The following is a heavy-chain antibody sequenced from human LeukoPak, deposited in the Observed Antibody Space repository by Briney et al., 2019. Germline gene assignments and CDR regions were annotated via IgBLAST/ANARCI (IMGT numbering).Heavy chain of an antibody. CDR1: GYTFTDYY. V-gene: IGHV1-2*02. CDR3: ATVGYCSGGSCFGTPHYYYYYMDV. D-gene: IGHD2-15*01. Sequence: VASVKVSCKASGYTFTDYYIHWVRQAPGQGLEWMGWINPNSGGTNYAQKFQGRVTMTRDTSISTAYMELSRLRSDDTAVYYCATVGYCSGGSCFGTPHYYYYYMDVWGKGTTVTVSS. CDR2: INPNSGGT. J-gene: IGHJ6*03.